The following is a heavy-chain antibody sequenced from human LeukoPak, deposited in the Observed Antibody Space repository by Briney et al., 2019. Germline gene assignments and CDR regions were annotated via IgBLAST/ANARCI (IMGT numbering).Heavy chain of an antibody. J-gene: IGHJ3*02. CDR1: GYSISSGYY. CDR3: ARRDYGDYVGAFDI. CDR2: IYHSGST. V-gene: IGHV4-38-2*02. Sequence: PSETLSLTCTVSGYSISSGYYWGWIRQPPGKGLEWIGSIYHSGSTYYNPSLKSRVTISVDTSKNQFSLKLSSVTAADTAVYCCARRDYGDYVGAFDIWGQGTMVTVSS. D-gene: IGHD4-17*01.